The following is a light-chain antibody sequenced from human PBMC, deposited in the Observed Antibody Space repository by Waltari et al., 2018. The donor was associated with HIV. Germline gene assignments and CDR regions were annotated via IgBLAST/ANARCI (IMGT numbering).Light chain of an antibody. CDR2: AAS. Sequence: DIQVTQSPSPVSASVGDRVTITCRASQAISDSLAWYQQTPGKAPKLLVSAASRLESGVPSRFSGSGSGTEYTLTISSLQPEDFATYYCQQYHTVPYTFGPGAKVDI. CDR1: QAISDS. V-gene: IGKV1-NL1*01. J-gene: IGKJ3*01. CDR3: QQYHTVPYT.